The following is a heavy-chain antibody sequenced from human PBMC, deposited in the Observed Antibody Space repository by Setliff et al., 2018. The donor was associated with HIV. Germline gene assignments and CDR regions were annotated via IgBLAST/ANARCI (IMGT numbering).Heavy chain of an antibody. Sequence: GESLKISCKGSGYMFASYWINWVRQVPGKGLEWMARIDPSDSDTNFSPSFQGHVTISVDRSITTAYLQWSSLKATDTAMYFCARSGGPTYNYDSSGHYPDYWGQGTLVTV. J-gene: IGHJ4*02. D-gene: IGHD3-22*01. CDR2: IDPSDSDT. V-gene: IGHV5-10-1*01. CDR3: ARSGGPTYNYDSSGHYPDY. CDR1: GYMFASYW.